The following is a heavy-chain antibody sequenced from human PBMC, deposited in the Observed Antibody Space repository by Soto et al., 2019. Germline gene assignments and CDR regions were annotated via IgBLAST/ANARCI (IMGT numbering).Heavy chain of an antibody. J-gene: IGHJ4*02. V-gene: IGHV3-21*01. CDR2: ISSSSSYI. CDR1: GFTFSSCS. Sequence: PGGSLRLSCAASGFTFSSCSMNWVRQAPGKGLEWVSSISSSSSYIYYADSVKGRFTISRDNAKNSLYLQMNSLRAEDTAVYYCARDGLVVPAAVPFDYWGQGTLVTVSS. D-gene: IGHD2-2*01. CDR3: ARDGLVVPAAVPFDY.